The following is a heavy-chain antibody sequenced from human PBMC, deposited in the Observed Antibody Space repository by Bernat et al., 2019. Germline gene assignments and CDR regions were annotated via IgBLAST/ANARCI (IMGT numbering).Heavy chain of an antibody. D-gene: IGHD6-19*01. CDR3: ARAPRTQWLVRGGWFDP. CDR2: INHSGST. J-gene: IGHJ5*02. CDR1: GGSFSGYY. Sequence: QVQLQQWGAGLLKPSETLSLTCAVYGGSFSGYYWSWIRQPPGKGLEWIGEINHSGSTNYNPSLKSRVTISVDTSKNQFSLKLSSVTAADTAVYYCARAPRTQWLVRGGWFDPWGQGTLVTVSS. V-gene: IGHV4-34*01.